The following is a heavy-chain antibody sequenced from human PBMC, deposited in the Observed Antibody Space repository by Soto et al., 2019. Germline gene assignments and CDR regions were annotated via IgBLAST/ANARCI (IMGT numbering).Heavy chain of an antibody. CDR3: AAAANYYDSSGYFPDAFDI. J-gene: IGHJ3*02. Sequence: SVEVSFKASRFTFTSSAVQWVRQARGQRLEWIGWIVVGSGNTNYAQKFQERVTITRDMSTSTAYMELSSLRSEDTAVYYCAAAANYYDSSGYFPDAFDIWGQGTMVTVSS. V-gene: IGHV1-58*01. CDR1: RFTFTSSA. CDR2: IVVGSGNT. D-gene: IGHD3-22*01.